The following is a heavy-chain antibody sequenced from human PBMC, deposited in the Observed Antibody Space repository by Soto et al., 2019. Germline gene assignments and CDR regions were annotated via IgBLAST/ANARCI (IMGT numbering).Heavy chain of an antibody. CDR3: ARGGYDTDFDY. J-gene: IGHJ4*02. CDR2: IFYIGST. CDR1: GGSISSYY. Sequence: PSETLSLTCTVSGGSISSYYWSWIRQPPGKGLEWIGFIFYIGSTNYNPSLKSRVTFSLDTSKTLFSLKLSSLTVADTAVYYCARGGYDTDFDYWGQGTLVTVSS. D-gene: IGHD5-12*01. V-gene: IGHV4-59*01.